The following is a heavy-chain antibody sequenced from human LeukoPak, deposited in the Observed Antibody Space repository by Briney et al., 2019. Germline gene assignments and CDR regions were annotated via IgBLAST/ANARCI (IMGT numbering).Heavy chain of an antibody. Sequence: SGGSLRLSCAASGFTFSNYGMHWVRQAPGKGLEWVAVIWYDGSNKYYADSVKGRFTSSRDNSKNTLYLQMNSLRAEDTAVYYCAKDRAAAGTTVFDYWGQGTLVTVSS. CDR3: AKDRAAAGTTVFDY. CDR2: IWYDGSNK. CDR1: GFTFSNYG. J-gene: IGHJ4*02. V-gene: IGHV3-33*06. D-gene: IGHD6-13*01.